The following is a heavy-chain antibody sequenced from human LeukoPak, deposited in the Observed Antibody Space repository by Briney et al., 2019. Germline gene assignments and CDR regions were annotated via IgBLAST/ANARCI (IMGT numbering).Heavy chain of an antibody. Sequence: SVKVSCKASGGNFSSYAISWVRKAPGQGLEWMGGIIPIFGTANYAQKFQGRVTITADEFTSTAYMELSSLRSEDTAVYYCARGRGTTRDYYYYGMDVWGQGTTVTVSS. CDR1: GGNFSSYA. D-gene: IGHD2-2*01. J-gene: IGHJ6*02. CDR2: IIPIFGTA. CDR3: ARGRGTTRDYYYYGMDV. V-gene: IGHV1-69*13.